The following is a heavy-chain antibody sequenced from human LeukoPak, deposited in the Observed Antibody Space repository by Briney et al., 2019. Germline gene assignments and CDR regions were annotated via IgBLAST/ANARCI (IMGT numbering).Heavy chain of an antibody. V-gene: IGHV1-2*02. CDR3: ARWPAVVEVDV. Sequence: ASVKVSCKASGYKFTDYYIHWVRQAPGLSLEWLGWINPKSGAREHAQKFQGRLTLTRDTSSSTAYMDLTSLSVDDTAVYYCARWPAVVEVDVWGKGTTVIVSS. CDR2: INPKSGAR. J-gene: IGHJ6*04. D-gene: IGHD2-2*01. CDR1: GYKFTDYY.